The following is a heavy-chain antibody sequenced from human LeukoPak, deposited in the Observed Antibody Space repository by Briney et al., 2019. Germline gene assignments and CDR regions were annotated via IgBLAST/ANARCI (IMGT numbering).Heavy chain of an antibody. D-gene: IGHD4-23*01. CDR3: ARSLRSGVVTFDY. CDR2: IIPILGIA. CDR1: GYTFTSYA. Sequence: GASVKVSCKASGYTFTSYAISWVRQAPGQGLEWMGRIIPILGIANYAQKFQGRVTITADKSTSTAYMELSSLRSEDTAVYYCARSLRSGVVTFDYWNQGTLVTVSS. J-gene: IGHJ4*02. V-gene: IGHV1-69*04.